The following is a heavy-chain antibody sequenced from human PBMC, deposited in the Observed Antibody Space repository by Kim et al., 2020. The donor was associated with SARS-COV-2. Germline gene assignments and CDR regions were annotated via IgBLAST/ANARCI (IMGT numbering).Heavy chain of an antibody. J-gene: IGHJ3*02. CDR1: GGSFSGYY. V-gene: IGHV4-34*01. CDR3: ASGVMITFGGVDDAFDI. CDR2: INHSGST. Sequence: SETLSLTCAVYGGSFSGYYWSWIRQPPGKGLEWIGEINHSGSTNYNPSLKSRVTISVDTSKNQFSLKLSSVTAADTAVYYCASGVMITFGGVDDAFDIWGQGTMVTVSS. D-gene: IGHD3-16*01.